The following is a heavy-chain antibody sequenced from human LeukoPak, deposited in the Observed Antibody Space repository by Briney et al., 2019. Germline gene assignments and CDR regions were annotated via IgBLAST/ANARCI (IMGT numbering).Heavy chain of an antibody. D-gene: IGHD2-2*01. CDR2: IYYSGST. Sequence: SETLSLTCTVSGGSISSYYWSWIRQPPGKGLELIGYIYYSGSTNYNPSLKSRVTISVDTSKHQFSLKLSSVTAADTAVYYCAREPPIGYCSSTSCYPYFDYWGQGTLVTVSS. CDR1: GGSISSYY. V-gene: IGHV4-59*01. J-gene: IGHJ4*02. CDR3: AREPPIGYCSSTSCYPYFDY.